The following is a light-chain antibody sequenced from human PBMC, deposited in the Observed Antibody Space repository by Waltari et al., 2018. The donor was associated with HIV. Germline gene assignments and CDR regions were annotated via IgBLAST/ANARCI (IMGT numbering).Light chain of an antibody. V-gene: IGLV3-10*01. Sequence: SFELTQPPSVSVSPGQTATIACYGNALTKGSPYWYRQSLGQAPEFFFYGDTEQPSVIPERFHGCRSATTSTFVISWAQAEYEGDYYCYSTCSSDMHGGVFGTGT. CDR2: GDT. CDR3: YSTCSSDMHGGV. J-gene: IGLJ1*01. CDR1: ALTKGS.